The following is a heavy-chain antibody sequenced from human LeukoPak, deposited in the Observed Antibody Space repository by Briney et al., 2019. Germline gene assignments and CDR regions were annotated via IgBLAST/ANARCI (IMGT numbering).Heavy chain of an antibody. Sequence: GGSLRLSCAASGFTFSTYAMVWVRLAPGEGLEWVSTISDTGRNTYYTDSVKGRFTISRDNSKSTLSLQMNNLRTEDTAIYYCVRYTGSHPLYYFDYWGQGTLVTVSS. CDR2: ISDTGRNT. V-gene: IGHV3-23*01. D-gene: IGHD1-26*01. CDR1: GFTFSTYA. J-gene: IGHJ4*02. CDR3: VRYTGSHPLYYFDY.